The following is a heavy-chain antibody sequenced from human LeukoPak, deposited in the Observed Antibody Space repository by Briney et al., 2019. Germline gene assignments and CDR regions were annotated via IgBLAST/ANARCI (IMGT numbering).Heavy chain of an antibody. V-gene: IGHV1-18*01. CDR3: ARSHSYSTAGGEVLDWLDP. D-gene: IGHD3-16*01. CDR2: ISGYKGNT. Sequence: ASVKLSCKASGYSFTDYWVSWVRQAPGQGLEWMGWISGYKGNTKHARKLQGRFTMTTDTSTNTAYMELRSLRAEDTAVYYCARSHSYSTAGGEVLDWLDPWGDGPLVSVSS. J-gene: IGHJ5*02. CDR1: GYSFTDYW.